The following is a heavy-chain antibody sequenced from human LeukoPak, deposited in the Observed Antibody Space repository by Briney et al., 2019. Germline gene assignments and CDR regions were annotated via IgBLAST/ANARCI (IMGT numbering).Heavy chain of an antibody. CDR1: GASISSSNDY. Sequence: PSETLSLACSVSGASISSSNDYWGWIRQAPWKGLEWIGSITYDGSAHYNPSLMSRATILVDTSKNQFSLKLSSVTAADVAMYYCARQFATASADTRGYFDFWGQGTVVTVSS. D-gene: IGHD2-2*01. V-gene: IGHV4-39*01. CDR2: ITYDGSA. CDR3: ARQFATASADTRGYFDF. J-gene: IGHJ4*02.